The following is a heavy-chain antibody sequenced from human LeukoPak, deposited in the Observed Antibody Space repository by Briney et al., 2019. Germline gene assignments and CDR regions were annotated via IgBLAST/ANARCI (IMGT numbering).Heavy chain of an antibody. CDR2: INPNSGGT. D-gene: IGHD5-18*01. CDR3: ARVPAGYSYSQWLYYFDY. J-gene: IGHJ4*02. CDR1: GYTFTGYY. Sequence: ASVKVSCKASGYTFTGYYMHWVRQAPGQGLEWMGWINPNSGGTNYAQKFQGRVTMTRDTSISTAYMELSRLRSDDTAVYYCARVPAGYSYSQWLYYFDYWGQGTLVTVSS. V-gene: IGHV1-2*02.